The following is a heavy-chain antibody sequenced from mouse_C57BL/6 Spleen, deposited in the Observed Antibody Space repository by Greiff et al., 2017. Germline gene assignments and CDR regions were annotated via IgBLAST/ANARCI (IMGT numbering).Heavy chain of an antibody. CDR1: GYTFTSYW. CDR3: ARRGGMREPPLHGDCEG. CDR2: IYPGSGCT. Sequence: QVQLQQPGAELVKPGASVKMSCKASGYTFTSYWITWVKQRPGQGLEWIGDIYPGSGCTNYNEKFKSKATLTVDTSSRTAYRQRRSLTSGDSAVYDGARRGGMREPPLHGDCEGGGTGATVTVSS. D-gene: IGHD3-3*01. V-gene: IGHV1-55*01. J-gene: IGHJ1*03.